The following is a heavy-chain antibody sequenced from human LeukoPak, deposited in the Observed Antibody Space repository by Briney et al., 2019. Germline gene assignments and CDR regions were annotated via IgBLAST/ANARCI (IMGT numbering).Heavy chain of an antibody. CDR1: GYTFTSYG. Sequence: ASVKVSCKASGYTFTSYGISWVRQAPGQGPEWMGWISAYSTYNGNTNYAQRFQGRVTMTTDTSTSTAYMELRSLRSDDTAVYYCARDSSPYIAAAGTQVAQVDYWGQGTLVTVSS. CDR2: ISAYSTYNGNT. J-gene: IGHJ4*02. D-gene: IGHD6-13*01. CDR3: ARDSSPYIAAAGTQVAQVDY. V-gene: IGHV1-18*01.